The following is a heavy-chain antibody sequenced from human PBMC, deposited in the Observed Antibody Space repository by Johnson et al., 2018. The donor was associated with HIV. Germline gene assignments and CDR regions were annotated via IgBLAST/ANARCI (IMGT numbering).Heavy chain of an antibody. Sequence: VQLVESGGGLVQPGGSLRLSWGGSGFSFSIYWLTWVGQAPGKGLEWVANINKDGSEMYYVDSVKGRFTISRDNANNSLYVQMNSLRAEDTAVYYCARGRGALDIWGQGTMVTVSS. J-gene: IGHJ3*02. CDR3: ARGRGALDI. CDR2: INKDGSEM. D-gene: IGHD3-16*01. V-gene: IGHV3-7*04. CDR1: GFSFSIYW.